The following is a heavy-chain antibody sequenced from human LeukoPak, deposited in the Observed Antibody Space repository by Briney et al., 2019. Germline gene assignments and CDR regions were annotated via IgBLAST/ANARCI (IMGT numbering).Heavy chain of an antibody. V-gene: IGHV1-2*02. J-gene: IGHJ4*02. Sequence: ASVKVSCKASGYTFTGYYMHWVRQAPGQGLEWMGWINPNSGGTNYAQKFQGRVTMTRDTSISIAYMELSRLRSDDTAVYYCATVSYDSGGYSDYWGQGTLVTVSS. CDR2: INPNSGGT. CDR1: GYTFTGYY. CDR3: ATVSYDSGGYSDY. D-gene: IGHD3-22*01.